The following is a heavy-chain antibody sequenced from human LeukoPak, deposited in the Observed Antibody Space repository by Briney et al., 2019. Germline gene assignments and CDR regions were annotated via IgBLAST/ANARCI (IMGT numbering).Heavy chain of an antibody. CDR2: ISYDGSNK. D-gene: IGHD3-22*01. CDR3: AKSGGYYYNFDY. J-gene: IGHJ4*02. Sequence: PGRSLRLSCAASGFTFSSYGMHWVRQAPGKGLEWVAVISYDGSNKYYADSVKGRFTISRDNSKNTLYLQMNSLRAEDTAVYCCAKSGGYYYNFDYWGQGTLVTVSS. V-gene: IGHV3-30*18. CDR1: GFTFSSYG.